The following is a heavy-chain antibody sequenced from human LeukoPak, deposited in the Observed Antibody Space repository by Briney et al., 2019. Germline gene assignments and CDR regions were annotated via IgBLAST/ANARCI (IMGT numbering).Heavy chain of an antibody. Sequence: ASVKVSCKASGYTFTNYDFNWMRQATGQGLEWMGWMNPNSGSTGYAQKFQGRVTMTRDTSTSTVYMEVSSLRSEDTAVYYCAKDGGDCSSISCLYFFDSWGQGTLVTVSS. CDR1: GYTFTNYD. J-gene: IGHJ4*02. CDR2: MNPNSGST. CDR3: AKDGGDCSSISCLYFFDS. V-gene: IGHV1-8*01. D-gene: IGHD2-2*01.